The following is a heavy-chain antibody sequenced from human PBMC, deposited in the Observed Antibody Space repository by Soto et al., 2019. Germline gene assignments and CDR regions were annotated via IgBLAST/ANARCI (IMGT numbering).Heavy chain of an antibody. CDR2: ISGGGGST. Sequence: PGGSLRLSCAASGFTFSSYVMSWVRQAPGKGLEWVSAISGGGGSTYYADSVKGRFTISRDNSKNTLYLQTNSLRAEDTAVYFCARRRSSGSYYLDSWGQGTLVTVSS. D-gene: IGHD6-19*01. J-gene: IGHJ4*02. CDR1: GFTFSSYV. CDR3: ARRRSSGSYYLDS. V-gene: IGHV3-23*01.